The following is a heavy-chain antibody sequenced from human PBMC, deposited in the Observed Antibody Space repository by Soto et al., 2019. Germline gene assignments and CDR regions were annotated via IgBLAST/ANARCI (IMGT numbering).Heavy chain of an antibody. J-gene: IGHJ5*02. CDR3: ARIEAIARNWFDP. CDR1: GYSFTSYW. D-gene: IGHD6-13*01. V-gene: IGHV5-51*01. CDR2: IYPGDSDT. Sequence: GESLKISCKGSGYSFTSYWIGWVRQMPGKGLEWMGIIYPGDSDTRYSPSFQGQVTISADKSISTAYLQWSSLKASDTAMYFCARIEAIARNWFDPWGQGTLVPVS.